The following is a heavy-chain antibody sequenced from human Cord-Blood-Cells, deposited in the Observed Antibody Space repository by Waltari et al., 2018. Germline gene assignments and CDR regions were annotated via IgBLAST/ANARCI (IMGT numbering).Heavy chain of an antibody. D-gene: IGHD6-13*01. J-gene: IGHJ5*02. CDR3: ARMYSSSWNWFDP. CDR1: GGSISRYY. Sequence: QVQLQESGPGLVKPSETLSLTCTASGGSISRYYWSWIRQPPGKGLEWIGYIYYSGSTNYNPSLKSRVTISVDTSKNQFSLKLSSVTAADTAMYYCARMYSSSWNWFDPWGQGTLVTVSS. V-gene: IGHV4-59*01. CDR2: IYYSGST.